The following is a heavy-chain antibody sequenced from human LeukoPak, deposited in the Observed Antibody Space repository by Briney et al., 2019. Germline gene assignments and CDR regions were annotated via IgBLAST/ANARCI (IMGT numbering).Heavy chain of an antibody. Sequence: GGSLRLSCAASGFTFSNYAMSWARQAPGKGLEWVARILDDGSRQYYTDAVKGRFTIARDNSKNTLFLQMNSLRAEDTAVYYCVKSSGMDDYGMDAWGQGTTVTVSS. D-gene: IGHD3-10*01. V-gene: IGHV3-30*18. CDR3: VKSSGMDDYGMDA. CDR1: GFTFSNYA. J-gene: IGHJ6*02. CDR2: ILDDGSRQ.